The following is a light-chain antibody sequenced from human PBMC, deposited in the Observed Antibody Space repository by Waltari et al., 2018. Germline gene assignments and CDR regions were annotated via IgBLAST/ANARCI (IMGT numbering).Light chain of an antibody. CDR1: RGSIASNY. J-gene: IGLJ3*02. CDR2: EDN. CDR3: QSYDSSNRV. Sequence: NFMLTQPHSVSESPGKTVTISCTRSRGSIASNYVQSYQQLPGSSPTTVIYEDNQRPSGVPDRFSGSIDSSSNSASLTISGLKTEDEADYYCQSYDSSNRVFGGGTKLTVL. V-gene: IGLV6-57*01.